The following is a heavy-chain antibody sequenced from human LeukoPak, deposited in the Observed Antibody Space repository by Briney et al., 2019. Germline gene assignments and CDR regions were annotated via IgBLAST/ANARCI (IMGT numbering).Heavy chain of an antibody. V-gene: IGHV4-59*08. CDR3: ARVNDYGDYVGGWLDY. CDR2: IYYSGST. Sequence: SETLSLTCTVSGGSTSYYYWSWIRQAPGKGLEWIGYIYYSGSTNYNPSLKSRVTISVDTSKNQFSLKLSSVTAADTAVYYCARVNDYGDYVGGWLDYWGQGTLVTVSS. D-gene: IGHD4-17*01. J-gene: IGHJ4*02. CDR1: GGSTSYYY.